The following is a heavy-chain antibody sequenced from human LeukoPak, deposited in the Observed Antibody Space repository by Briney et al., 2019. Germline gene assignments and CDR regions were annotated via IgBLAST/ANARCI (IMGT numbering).Heavy chain of an antibody. CDR3: ARGYSNYYYYYMDV. D-gene: IGHD4-11*01. Sequence: PGGSLRLSCAASGFTFDDYGMSWVRQAPGKGLEWVSGINWNGGSTGYADSVKGRFTISRDNAKNSPYLQMNSLRAEDTALYYCARGYSNYYYYYMDVWGKGTTVTVSS. CDR2: INWNGGST. V-gene: IGHV3-20*04. J-gene: IGHJ6*03. CDR1: GFTFDDYG.